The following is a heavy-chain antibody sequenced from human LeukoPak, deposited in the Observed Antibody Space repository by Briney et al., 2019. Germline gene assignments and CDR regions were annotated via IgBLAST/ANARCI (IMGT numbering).Heavy chain of an antibody. J-gene: IGHJ3*02. V-gene: IGHV1-2*02. D-gene: IGHD4/OR15-4a*01. CDR2: INPNSGGT. Sequence: ASVKVSRKAFGYTFTDYYLHWVRRAPGQGLEWMGWINPNSGGTHFAQNFQGRVTMTSDTSIATAYMELSSLRSDDTAVYYCARYGAKRGDGFDIGGQGQRILVS. CDR3: ARYGAKRGDGFDI. CDR1: GYTFTDYY.